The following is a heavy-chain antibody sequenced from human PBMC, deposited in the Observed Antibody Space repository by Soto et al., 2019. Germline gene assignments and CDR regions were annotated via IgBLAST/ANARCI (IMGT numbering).Heavy chain of an antibody. V-gene: IGHV3-23*01. D-gene: IGHD3-22*01. CDR3: AKDLCYYDSSGPCYFDY. J-gene: IGHJ4*02. CDR1: GFTFSSYA. CDR2: ISGSGGST. Sequence: PGGSLRLSCAASGFTFSSYAMSWVRQAPGKGLEWVSAISGSGGSTYYADSVKGRFTISRDNSKNTLYLQMNSLRAEDTAVYYCAKDLCYYDSSGPCYFDYWGQGTLVTVSS.